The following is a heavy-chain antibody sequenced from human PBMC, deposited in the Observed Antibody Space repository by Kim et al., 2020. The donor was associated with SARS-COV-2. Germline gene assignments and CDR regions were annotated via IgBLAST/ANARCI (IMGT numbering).Heavy chain of an antibody. V-gene: IGHV3-64D*09. CDR1: GFTFSNHA. CDR3: AASGFFRDS. J-gene: IGHJ4*02. CDR2: ISYEGGST. Sequence: GGSLRLSCAASGFTFSNHAMHWVRQAPGKGLESVSGISYEGGSTYYADSVKGRFTISRDNSKNTIYLQMSSLRADDTAVYYCAASGFFRDSWGQGTLVTV. D-gene: IGHD1-26*01.